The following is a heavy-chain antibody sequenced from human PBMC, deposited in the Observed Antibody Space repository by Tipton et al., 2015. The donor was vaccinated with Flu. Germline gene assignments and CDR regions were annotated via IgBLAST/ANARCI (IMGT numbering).Heavy chain of an antibody. D-gene: IGHD1-26*01. V-gene: IGHV4-59*12. CDR3: ARDGRLARNIRGYFDL. CDR1: GGSISSYY. CDR2: IYYSGST. J-gene: IGHJ2*01. Sequence: TLSLTCTVSGGSISSYYWSWIRQPPGKGLEWIGYIYYSGSTNYNPSLKSRVTISVDTSKNQFSLKLSSVTAADTAVYYCARDGRLARNIRGYFDLWGRGTLVTVSS.